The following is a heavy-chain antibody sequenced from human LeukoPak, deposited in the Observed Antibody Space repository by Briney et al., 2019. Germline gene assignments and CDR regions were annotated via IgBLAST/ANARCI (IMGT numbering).Heavy chain of an antibody. J-gene: IGHJ4*02. CDR3: AKDGRGATLGELDY. D-gene: IGHD3-10*02. CDR1: EFTFSSSG. Sequence: GGSLILSCASSEFTFSSSGMSGVRQAPGKGLEWVSIFSGSGGSTYYADSVKGRFTISRDNSKNTLYLQMNSLRAEDTAVYYRAKDGRGATLGELDYWGQGTLVTVSS. CDR2: FSGSGGST. V-gene: IGHV3-23*01.